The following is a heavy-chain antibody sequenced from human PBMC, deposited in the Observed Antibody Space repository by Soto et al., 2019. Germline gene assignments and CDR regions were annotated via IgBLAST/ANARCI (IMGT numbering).Heavy chain of an antibody. D-gene: IGHD6-19*01. Sequence: QVHLVQSGAEVKKTRPSVTVSCKASGATFRSNALSWVRQSHDHGREWMGWILPILGTAEDAQKKQGRVTITADKSTSTAYMEMTSLRSEDTAVYYCARDLVTVAGIPRHYHYGMDVWGHGTTATVSS. V-gene: IGHV1-69*06. CDR3: ARDLVTVAGIPRHYHYGMDV. CDR2: ILPILGTA. J-gene: IGHJ6*02. CDR1: GATFRSNA.